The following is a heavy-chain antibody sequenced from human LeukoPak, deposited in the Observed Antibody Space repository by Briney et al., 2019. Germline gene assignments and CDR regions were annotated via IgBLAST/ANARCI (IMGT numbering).Heavy chain of an antibody. CDR2: IKSKTDGGTT. J-gene: IGHJ4*02. CDR1: GFTFSNAW. V-gene: IGHV3-15*07. CDR3: ITPLPYSAQ. Sequence: GGSLRLSCAASGFTFSNAWMNWVRQAPGKGPEWVGRIKSKTDGGTTDYAAPVKGRFTISRDDSKSMMYLQMNSLKTEDTAVYYCITPLPYSAQGGQGTLVTVSS. D-gene: IGHD2-21*01.